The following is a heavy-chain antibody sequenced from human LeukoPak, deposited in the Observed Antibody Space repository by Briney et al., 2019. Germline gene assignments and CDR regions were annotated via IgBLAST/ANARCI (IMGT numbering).Heavy chain of an antibody. CDR1: VYTFTGYY. CDR3: ARDCSSTSCYHPPFDY. CDR2: INPNSGGT. J-gene: IGHJ4*02. V-gene: IGHV1-2*02. Sequence: ASVKVSCKASVYTFTGYYMHWVRQAPGQGLEWMGWINPNSGGTNYAQKFQGRVTMTRDTSISTAYMEPSRLRSDDTAVYYCARDCSSTSCYHPPFDYWGQGTLVTVSS. D-gene: IGHD2-2*01.